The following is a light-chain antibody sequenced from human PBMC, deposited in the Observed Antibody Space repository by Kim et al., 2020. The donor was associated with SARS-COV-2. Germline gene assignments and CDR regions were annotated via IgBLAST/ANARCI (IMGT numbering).Light chain of an antibody. CDR1: QSVSSN. CDR3: HQYNKWPRT. CDR2: GAS. Sequence: EIVMTQSPATLSVSPGERATLSCRASQSVSSNFSWYQQKPVQAPRLLIYGASTRATGIPARFSGSGSGTEFILTISSLQSEDFAVYYCHQYNKWPRTFGQGTKVDIK. J-gene: IGKJ1*01. V-gene: IGKV3-15*01.